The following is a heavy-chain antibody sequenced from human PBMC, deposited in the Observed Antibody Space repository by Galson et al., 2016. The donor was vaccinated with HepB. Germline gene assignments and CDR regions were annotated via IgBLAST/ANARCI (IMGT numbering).Heavy chain of an antibody. CDR2: IWYDGSNK. V-gene: IGHV3-33*03. CDR3: AKGGELRGVYYYYGMDV. Sequence: SLRLSCAASGFTFSSYGMHWVRRAPGKGLEWVAVIWYDGSNKYYADSVKGRFTISRDNPKNTLYMQMNSLRAEDTAVYYCAKGGELRGVYYYYGMDVWGQGTTVTVSS. D-gene: IGHD1-26*01. J-gene: IGHJ6*02. CDR1: GFTFSSYG.